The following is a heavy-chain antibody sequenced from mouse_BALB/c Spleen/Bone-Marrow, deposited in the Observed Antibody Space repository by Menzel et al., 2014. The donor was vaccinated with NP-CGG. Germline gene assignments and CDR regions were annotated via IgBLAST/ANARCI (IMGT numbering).Heavy chain of an antibody. D-gene: IGHD1-1*01. Sequence: QVQLQQSGAELVKPGASVKLSCKASGYTFTSYWKQWVKQRPGQGLEWIGEINPSNGRINYNEKFKSKATLTVDKSSSTAYMQLSSLTSEDSAVYYCARKYYGSSYVWYFDVWGAGTTVTVSS. CDR3: ARKYYGSSYVWYFDV. J-gene: IGHJ1*01. CDR1: GYTFTSYW. V-gene: IGHV1S81*02. CDR2: INPSNGRI.